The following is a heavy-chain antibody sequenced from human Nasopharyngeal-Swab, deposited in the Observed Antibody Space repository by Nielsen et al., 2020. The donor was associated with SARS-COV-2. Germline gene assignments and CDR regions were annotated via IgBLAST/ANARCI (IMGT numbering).Heavy chain of an antibody. CDR1: GGTFSSYA. V-gene: IGHV1-69*10. CDR3: ARDRGYSSSWYGGNWFDP. D-gene: IGHD6-13*01. J-gene: IGHJ5*02. CDR2: IIPILGIA. Sequence: SVKVSCKASGGTFSSYAISWVRQAPGQGLVWMGGIIPILGIANYAQKFQGRVTITADKSTSTAYMELSSLRSEDTAVYYCARDRGYSSSWYGGNWFDPWGQGTLVTVSS.